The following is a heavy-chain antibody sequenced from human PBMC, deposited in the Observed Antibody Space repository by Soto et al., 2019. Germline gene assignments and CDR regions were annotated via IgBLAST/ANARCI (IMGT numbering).Heavy chain of an antibody. V-gene: IGHV1-46*01. CDR2: INPNDGSA. D-gene: IGHD3-22*01. CDR3: ARPTYYYDSSGPPAY. Sequence: ASVKVSCKASGYTFSSYYLHWVRQAPGQGLEWMGIINPNDGSASYPQKFQGRFTVSRDNAKNSLYLQMNSLRAEDTAVYYCARPTYYYDSSGPPAYWGQGTLVTVSS. J-gene: IGHJ4*02. CDR1: GYTFSSYY.